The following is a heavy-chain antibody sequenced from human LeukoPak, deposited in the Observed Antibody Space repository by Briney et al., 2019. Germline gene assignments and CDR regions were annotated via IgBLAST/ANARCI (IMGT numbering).Heavy chain of an antibody. D-gene: IGHD2-15*01. CDR3: ARLAAATRVDY. CDR1: GGSISSSSYY. V-gene: IGHV4-39*01. Sequence: SETLSLTCTVSGGSISSSSYYWGWIRQPPGKGLEWIGSIYYSGSTYYNPSLKSRVTISVDTSKNQFSLKLSSVTAAGTAVYYCARLAAATRVDYWGQGTLVTVSS. J-gene: IGHJ4*02. CDR2: IYYSGST.